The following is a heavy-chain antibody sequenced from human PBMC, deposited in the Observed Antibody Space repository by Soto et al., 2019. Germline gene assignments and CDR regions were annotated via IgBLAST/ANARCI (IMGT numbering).Heavy chain of an antibody. V-gene: IGHV1-69*13. CDR1: GYTFTGYY. J-gene: IGHJ3*02. CDR3: ARPVYSSGWYAFDI. Sequence: ASVKVSCKASGYTFTGYYMHWVRQAPGQGLEWMGGIIPIFGTANYAQKFQGRVTITADESTSTAYMELSSLRSEDTAVYYCARPVYSSGWYAFDIWGQGTMVTVSS. D-gene: IGHD6-19*01. CDR2: IIPIFGTA.